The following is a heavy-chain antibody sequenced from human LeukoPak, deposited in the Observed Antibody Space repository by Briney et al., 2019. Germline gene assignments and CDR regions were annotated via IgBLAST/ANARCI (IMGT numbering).Heavy chain of an antibody. CDR3: AKREASGTYDSFDY. J-gene: IGHJ4*02. V-gene: IGHV3-23*01. CDR2: ISGSGGST. CDR1: GFTFSSYA. Sequence: GGSLRLSCAASGFTFSSYAMSWVRQAPGKGLEWVSAISGSGGSTSYANSVRGRFTMSRDNSRNTLYLQMNSLRGDDMAVYYCAKREASGTYDSFDYWGQGTLVTVSS. D-gene: IGHD1-26*01.